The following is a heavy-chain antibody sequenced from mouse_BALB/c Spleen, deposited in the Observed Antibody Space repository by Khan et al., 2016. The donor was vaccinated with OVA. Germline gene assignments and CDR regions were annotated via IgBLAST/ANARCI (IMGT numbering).Heavy chain of an antibody. CDR3: ARGGFALYTMDY. CDR2: ISTYYGDA. V-gene: IGHV1S137*01. Sequence: QVQLKQSGAELVRPGVSVKISCKGSGYTFTDYAMHWVKQSHAKSLEWIGVISTYYGDANYNQQFKGKATMTVDKSSNTAYMDLARLTSEDSAIYACARGGFALYTMDYWGQGTSVTVSS. J-gene: IGHJ4*01. CDR1: GYTFTDYA.